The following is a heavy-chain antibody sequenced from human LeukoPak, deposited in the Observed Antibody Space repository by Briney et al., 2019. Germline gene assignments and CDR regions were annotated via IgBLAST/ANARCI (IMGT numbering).Heavy chain of an antibody. CDR3: ARTHYDFWSGYYSDWFDP. CDR1: GYTFTSYG. V-gene: IGHV1-18*01. D-gene: IGHD3-3*01. J-gene: IGHJ5*02. CDR2: VSAYNGNT. Sequence: ASVTVSCTASGYTFTSYGISWVRQAPGQGLEWMGWVSAYNGNTNYAQKLQGRVTMTTDTSTSTAYMELRSLRSDDTAVYYCARTHYDFWSGYYSDWFDPWGQGTLVTVSS.